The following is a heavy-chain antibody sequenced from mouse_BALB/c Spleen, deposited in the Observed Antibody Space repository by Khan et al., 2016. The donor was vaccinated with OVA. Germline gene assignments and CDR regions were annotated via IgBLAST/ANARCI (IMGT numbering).Heavy chain of an antibody. CDR3: ARGNYYGYYVDY. CDR1: GYSITSGYA. CDR2: ISYSGVT. Sequence: EVKLEESGPGLVKPSQSLSLTCTVTGYSITSGYAWNWIRQFPGNKLEWMGYISYSGVTSYTPSLKSRISITRDTSKNHFFLQLNSVTTEDTATYYCARGNYYGYYVDYWGQGTTLTVSS. D-gene: IGHD1-1*01. V-gene: IGHV3-2*02. J-gene: IGHJ2*01.